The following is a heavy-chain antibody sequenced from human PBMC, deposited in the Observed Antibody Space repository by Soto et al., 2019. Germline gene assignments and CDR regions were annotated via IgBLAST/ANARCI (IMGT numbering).Heavy chain of an antibody. Sequence: QVQLVQSGAEVKKPGASVKVSCKASGYTITSYNINWVRQAPGQGLEWMGWMNPNTGETGSTEKFEGRVSMTRDISEATAYMELSSLTSDDTGVYYCARQGSQYGSGNYLHWGQRTLVTVSS. V-gene: IGHV1-8*01. J-gene: IGHJ4*02. CDR1: GYTITSYN. D-gene: IGHD3-10*01. CDR3: ARQGSQYGSGNYLH. CDR2: MNPNTGET.